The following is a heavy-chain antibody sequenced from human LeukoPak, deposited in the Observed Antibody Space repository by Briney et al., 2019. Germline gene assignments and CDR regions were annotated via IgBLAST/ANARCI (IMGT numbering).Heavy chain of an antibody. CDR2: ISGSGGST. V-gene: IGHV3-23*01. CDR1: GFTFSSYA. Sequence: GGSLRLSCAASGFTFSSYAMSWVRQAPGKGLEWVSAISGSGGSTYYADSVKGRFTISRDNSKNTLYLQMNSLRAEDTAVYYCAKGSPMLYGTRFYFDYWGQGTLVTVSS. J-gene: IGHJ4*02. CDR3: AKGSPMLYGTRFYFDY. D-gene: IGHD1-7*01.